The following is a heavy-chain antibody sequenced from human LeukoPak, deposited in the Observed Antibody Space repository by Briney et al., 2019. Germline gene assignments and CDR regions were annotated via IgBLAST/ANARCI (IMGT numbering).Heavy chain of an antibody. CDR1: GFTFSSYG. J-gene: IGHJ4*02. V-gene: IGHV3-33*08. D-gene: IGHD3-3*01. CDR2: MWYDGSNK. CDR3: ARDLRFSAPLDY. Sequence: GGSLRLSCAASGFTFSSYGMHWVRQAPGKGLEWVSVMWYDGSNKYYADSVKSRFTISRDNSKNTLYLQMNSLRAEDTAVYYCARDLRFSAPLDYWGQGTLVTVSS.